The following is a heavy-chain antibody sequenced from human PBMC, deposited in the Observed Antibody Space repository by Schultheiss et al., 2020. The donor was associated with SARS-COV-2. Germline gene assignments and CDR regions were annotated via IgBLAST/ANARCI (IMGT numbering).Heavy chain of an antibody. CDR2: IYYSGST. D-gene: IGHD3-3*01. CDR1: GGSFSGYY. J-gene: IGHJ4*02. Sequence: SQTLSLTCAVYGGSFSGYYWSWIRQPPGKGLEWIGSIYYSGSTYYNPSLKSRVTIFVDTSKNQFSLKLSSVTAADTAVYYCARLREGLRFLEWLSYFDYWGQGTLVTVSS. V-gene: IGHV4-34*01. CDR3: ARLREGLRFLEWLSYFDY.